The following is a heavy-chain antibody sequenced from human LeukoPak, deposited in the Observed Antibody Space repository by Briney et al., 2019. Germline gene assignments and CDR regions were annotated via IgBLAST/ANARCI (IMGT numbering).Heavy chain of an antibody. D-gene: IGHD2-2*01. J-gene: IGHJ3*02. CDR1: GYSFTSYW. Sequence: GESLKISCKGSGYSFTSYWIGWVRQMPGKGLEWMGIIYPGDSDTRYSPSFQGQVTISADKSISTAYLQWSSLKASDTAMYYCARGGGSIVVVPAAIPGAFDIWGQGTMVTVSS. CDR2: IYPGDSDT. CDR3: ARGGGSIVVVPAAIPGAFDI. V-gene: IGHV5-51*01.